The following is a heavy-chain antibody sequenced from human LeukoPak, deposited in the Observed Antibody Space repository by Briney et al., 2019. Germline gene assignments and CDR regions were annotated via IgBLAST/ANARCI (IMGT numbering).Heavy chain of an antibody. CDR3: ASTYCSSTSCYHYNWFDP. V-gene: IGHV4-30-2*01. D-gene: IGHD2-2*01. CDR2: IYHSGST. CDR1: GGSISSGGYY. J-gene: IGHJ5*02. Sequence: PSETLSLTCTVSGGSISSGGYYWSWIRQPPGKGLEWIGYIYHSGSTYYNPSLKSRVTISVDRSKNQFSLKLSSVTAADTAVYYCASTYCSSTSCYHYNWFDPWGQGTLVTVSS.